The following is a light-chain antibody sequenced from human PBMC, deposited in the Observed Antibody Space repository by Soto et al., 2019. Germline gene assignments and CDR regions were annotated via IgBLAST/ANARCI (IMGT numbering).Light chain of an antibody. CDR3: SSYTTSNTLL. CDR2: EVS. J-gene: IGLJ2*01. Sequence: QSALTQPPSVSGSPGQSVTISCTGTNSDIGTYNRVSWYHQTPGTAPKTMIYEVSHRPSGVPDRFSGSKSGNTASLTISGLQAEDEGDYYFSSYTTSNTLLFGGGTQVTVL. CDR1: NSDIGTYNR. V-gene: IGLV2-18*02.